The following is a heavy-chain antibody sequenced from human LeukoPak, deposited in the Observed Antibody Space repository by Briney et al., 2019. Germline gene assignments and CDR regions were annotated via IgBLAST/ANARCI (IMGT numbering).Heavy chain of an antibody. CDR2: MNPNSGNT. CDR3: ARGHDFWKGIDP. CDR1: GYTFTSYG. V-gene: IGHV1-8*03. Sequence: ASVRVSCKASGYTFTSYGISWVRQAPGQGLEWMGWMNPNSGNTGYAQKFQGRVTITRNTSISTAYMELSSLRSEDTAVYYCARGHDFWKGIDPWGQGTLVTVSS. D-gene: IGHD3-3*01. J-gene: IGHJ5*02.